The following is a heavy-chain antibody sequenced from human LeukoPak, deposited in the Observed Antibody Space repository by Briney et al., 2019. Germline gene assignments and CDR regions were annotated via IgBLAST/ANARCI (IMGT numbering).Heavy chain of an antibody. D-gene: IGHD2/OR15-2a*01. J-gene: IGHJ5*02. V-gene: IGHV4-4*09. CDR2: IYTSGST. CDR3: AGHPLRGSAFRFDP. CDR1: GGSISSYY. Sequence: SETLSLTCTVSGGSISSYYWSWIRQPPGKGLEWIGYIYTSGSTNYNPSLKSRVTISVDTSKNQFSLKLSSVTAADTAVYYCAGHPLRGSAFRFDPWGQGTLVTVSS.